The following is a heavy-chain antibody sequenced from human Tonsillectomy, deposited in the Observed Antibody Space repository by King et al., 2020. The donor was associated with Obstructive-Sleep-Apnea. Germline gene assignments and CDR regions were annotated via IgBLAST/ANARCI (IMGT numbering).Heavy chain of an antibody. CDR2: ISGSGGST. CDR3: AKEGEKGVRGVIRLRRRLGYGMDV. V-gene: IGHV3-23*04. D-gene: IGHD3-10*01. J-gene: IGHJ6*02. CDR1: GFTFSSYA. Sequence: VQLVQSGGGLVQPGGSLRLSCAASGFTFSSYAMSWVRQAPGKGLEWVSAISGSGGSTYYADSVKGRFTISRDNSKNTLYLQMNSLGAEDTAVYYCAKEGEKGVRGVIRLRRRLGYGMDVWGQGTTVTVSS.